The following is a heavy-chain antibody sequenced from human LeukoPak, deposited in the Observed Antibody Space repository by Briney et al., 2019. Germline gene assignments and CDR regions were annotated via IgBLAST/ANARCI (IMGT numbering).Heavy chain of an antibody. CDR3: ASKTNYYDSSGYYYFQH. Sequence: GASVKVSCKASGGTFSSYAISWVRQAPGQGLEWMGRIIPTLGIANYAQKFQGRVTITADKSTSTAYMELSSLRSEDTAVYYCASKTNYYDSSGYYYFQHWGQGTLVTVSS. CDR2: IIPTLGIA. CDR1: GGTFSSYA. J-gene: IGHJ1*01. V-gene: IGHV1-69*04. D-gene: IGHD3-22*01.